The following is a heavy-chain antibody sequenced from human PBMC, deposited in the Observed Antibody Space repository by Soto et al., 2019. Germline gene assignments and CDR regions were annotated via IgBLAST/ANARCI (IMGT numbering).Heavy chain of an antibody. Sequence: ASVKVSCKASGYTFTSYGISWVRQAPGQGLEWMGWISAYNGNTNYAQKLQGRVTMTTDTSTSTAYMELRSLRSDDTAVYYCARVPKIVLMVYATTRSNWFDPWGQGTLVTVSS. J-gene: IGHJ5*02. CDR1: GYTFTSYG. V-gene: IGHV1-18*01. CDR2: ISAYNGNT. CDR3: ARVPKIVLMVYATTRSNWFDP. D-gene: IGHD2-8*01.